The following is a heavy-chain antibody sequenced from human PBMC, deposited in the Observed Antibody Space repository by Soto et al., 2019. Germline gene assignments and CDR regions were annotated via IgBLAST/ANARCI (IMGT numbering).Heavy chain of an antibody. D-gene: IGHD3-22*01. CDR1: GGSISSGDYY. V-gene: IGHV4-31*03. J-gene: IGHJ4*02. CDR2: IYYSGST. CDR3: ARASYDSSGYLGHIDH. Sequence: SETLSLTCTVSGGSISSGDYYWSWIRQHPGKGLEWIGYIYYSGSTYYNPSLKSRVSISVDTSKNQFSLKLSSVTAADTAVYYCARASYDSSGYLGHIDHWGQGSLVTVSS.